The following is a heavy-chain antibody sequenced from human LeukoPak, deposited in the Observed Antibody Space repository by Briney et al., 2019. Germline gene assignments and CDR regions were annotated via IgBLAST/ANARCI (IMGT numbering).Heavy chain of an antibody. D-gene: IGHD3-22*01. CDR2: IYYSGST. Sequence: SETLSLTCAGYGGSFSGYYWSWIRQPPGKGLERIGYIYYSGSTNYNPFLKSRVTISVDTSKNQFSLKLSSVTAADTAVYYCARGYYYDSSVYYYGMDVWGQGTTVTVSS. V-gene: IGHV4-59*08. CDR1: GGSFSGYY. J-gene: IGHJ6*02. CDR3: ARGYYYDSSVYYYGMDV.